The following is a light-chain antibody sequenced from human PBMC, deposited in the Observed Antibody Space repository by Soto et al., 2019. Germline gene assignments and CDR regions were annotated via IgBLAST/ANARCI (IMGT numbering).Light chain of an antibody. CDR3: SSYSSRSTLYV. J-gene: IGLJ1*01. CDR2: EVT. CDR1: SSDIGAYNY. Sequence: QSALTQPASVSGPPGQSITISCIGTSSDIGAYNYVSWYQQHPGKVPKLMIYEVTNRPSGLSNRFSGSKSGNTASLTISGLQAEDEAEYFCSSYSSRSTLYVFGTGTKVTVL. V-gene: IGLV2-14*01.